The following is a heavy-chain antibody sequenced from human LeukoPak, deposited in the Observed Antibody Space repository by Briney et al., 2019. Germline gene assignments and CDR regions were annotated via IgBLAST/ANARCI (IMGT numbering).Heavy chain of an antibody. CDR1: GFTFHDYG. CDR2: ISWNGGST. Sequence: PGGSLRLSCAASGFTFHDYGMSWVRQAPGKGLEWVSGISWNGGSTGYADSVEGRFTISRDNANLYLHMNNLRDEDTALYHCARVHDRSGYYLYYMGVWGKGTTVTISS. V-gene: IGHV3-20*01. CDR3: ARVHDRSGYYLYYMGV. D-gene: IGHD3-22*01. J-gene: IGHJ6*03.